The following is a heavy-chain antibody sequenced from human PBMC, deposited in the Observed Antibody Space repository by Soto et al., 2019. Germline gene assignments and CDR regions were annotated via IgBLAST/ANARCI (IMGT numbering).Heavy chain of an antibody. D-gene: IGHD2-15*01. CDR2: IKQDGSEK. Sequence: GGSLRLSXAASGFTFSSYWMSWVRQAPGKGLEWVANIKQDGSEKYYVDSVKGRFTISRDNAKNSLYLQMNSLRAEDTAVYYCARDRGGRRGWFDPWGQGTLVTVSS. V-gene: IGHV3-7*01. CDR1: GFTFSSYW. CDR3: ARDRGGRRGWFDP. J-gene: IGHJ5*02.